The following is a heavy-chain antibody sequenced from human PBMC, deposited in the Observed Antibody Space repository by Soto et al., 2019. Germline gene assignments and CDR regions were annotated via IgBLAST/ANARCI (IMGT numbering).Heavy chain of an antibody. CDR3: ADGGQWSFNFEY. CDR1: GFTFSSYA. D-gene: IGHD6-19*01. V-gene: IGHV3-23*01. Sequence: GGSLRLSCAASGFTFSSYAMSWVRQAPGKGLEWVSSISGSGGSTYYADSVKGRFIISXXXSXXTXXLXXNNXRVXDTAIYYCADGGQWSFNFEYWGLGTLVTVSS. CDR2: ISGSGGST. J-gene: IGHJ4*02.